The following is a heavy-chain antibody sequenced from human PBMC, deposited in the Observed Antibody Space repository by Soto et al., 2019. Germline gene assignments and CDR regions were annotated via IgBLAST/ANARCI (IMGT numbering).Heavy chain of an antibody. Sequence: GGSLRLSCAASGFTFSSYAMSWVRQAPGKGLEWVSAISGSGGSTYYADSVKGRFTISRDNSKNTLYLQMNSLRAEDTAVYYCAKGPLIAAAGNYYFDYWGQGTLVTVSS. J-gene: IGHJ4*02. D-gene: IGHD6-13*01. CDR3: AKGPLIAAAGNYYFDY. V-gene: IGHV3-23*01. CDR2: ISGSGGST. CDR1: GFTFSSYA.